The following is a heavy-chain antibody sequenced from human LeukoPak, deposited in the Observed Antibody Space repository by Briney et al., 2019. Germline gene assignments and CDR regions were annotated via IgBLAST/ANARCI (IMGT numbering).Heavy chain of an antibody. CDR1: GSSISSSSYY. D-gene: IGHD4-17*01. Sequence: SETLSLTCTVSGSSISSSSYYWGWIRQPPGKGLEWIGSIYYSGSTYYNPSLKSRVTISVDTSKNQFSLKLSSVTAADTAVYYCARHVGATTSYWGQGTLVTVSS. V-gene: IGHV4-39*01. CDR3: ARHVGATTSY. CDR2: IYYSGST. J-gene: IGHJ4*02.